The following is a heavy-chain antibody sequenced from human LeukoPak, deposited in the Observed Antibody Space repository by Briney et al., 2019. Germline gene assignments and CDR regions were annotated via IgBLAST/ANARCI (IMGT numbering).Heavy chain of an antibody. CDR1: GGTFNSYA. D-gene: IGHD3-22*01. Sequence: SVKVSCKASGGTFNSYAISWVRQAPGQGLEWMGGIIPIFGTANYAQKFQGRVTITTDESTSTAYMELSSLRSEDKAVYYCARDARDYYDSSGYYNFDYWGQGTLVTVSS. CDR3: ARDARDYYDSSGYYNFDY. J-gene: IGHJ4*02. V-gene: IGHV1-69*05. CDR2: IIPIFGTA.